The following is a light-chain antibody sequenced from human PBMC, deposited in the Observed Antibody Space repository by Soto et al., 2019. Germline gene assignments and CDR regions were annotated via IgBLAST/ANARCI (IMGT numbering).Light chain of an antibody. CDR3: SSYTSTSTRVL. V-gene: IGLV2-14*03. CDR1: SSDVGGYNY. Sequence: QSALTQPASVSGSPRQSITISCTGASSDVGGYNYVSWYQQHPGKAPKLMIYDVSHRPSGVSNRFSGSKSGNTASLTISGLQAEDEADYYCSSYTSTSTRVLFGGGTKVTVL. J-gene: IGLJ2*01. CDR2: DVS.